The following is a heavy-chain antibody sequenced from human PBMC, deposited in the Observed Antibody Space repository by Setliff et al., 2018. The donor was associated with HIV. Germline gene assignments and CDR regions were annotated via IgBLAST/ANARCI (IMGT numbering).Heavy chain of an antibody. CDR3: ARDISEGFFLERASEH. J-gene: IGHJ1*01. Sequence: LSLTCTVSGGSMTTHFWSWIRQPPGKGLEWIGSVYYSGSTNYNPSLKSRVTISLDTSENQFSLNLNSVTAADTAVYYCARDISEGFFLERASEHWSQGTLGTVS. V-gene: IGHV4-59*11. CDR1: GGSMTTHF. D-gene: IGHD3-3*01. CDR2: VYYSGST.